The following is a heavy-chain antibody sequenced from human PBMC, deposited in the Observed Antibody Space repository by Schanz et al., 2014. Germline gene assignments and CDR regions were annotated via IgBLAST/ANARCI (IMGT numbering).Heavy chain of an antibody. D-gene: IGHD5-12*01. CDR2: ISAYNGNT. Sequence: QVHLVQSGAEVKRPGASVKVSCKASEYSFTSYSMHWVRQAPGQRLEWMGWISAYNGNTKYPQKLQGRVTMTTDTSTSTAYMELRSLRSEDTAVYSCARGIGGYGANNYFDYWGQGTLVTVSS. J-gene: IGHJ4*02. CDR3: ARGIGGYGANNYFDY. CDR1: EYSFTSYS. V-gene: IGHV1-3*01.